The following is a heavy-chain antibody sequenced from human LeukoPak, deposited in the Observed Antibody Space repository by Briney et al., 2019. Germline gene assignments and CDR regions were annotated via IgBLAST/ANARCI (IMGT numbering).Heavy chain of an antibody. CDR1: GGSISSGSYY. J-gene: IGHJ6*02. CDR2: IYTSGST. D-gene: IGHD6-13*01. Sequence: TLSLTCTVSGGSISSGSYYWSWIRQPAGKGLEWIGRIYTSGSTNYNPSLKSRVTISVDTSKNQFPLKLSSVTAADTAVYYCARVAAGPWYYYGMDVWGQGTTVTVSS. CDR3: ARVAAGPWYYYGMDV. V-gene: IGHV4-61*02.